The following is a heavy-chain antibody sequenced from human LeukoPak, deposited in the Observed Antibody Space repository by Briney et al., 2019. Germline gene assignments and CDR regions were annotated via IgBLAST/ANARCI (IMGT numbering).Heavy chain of an antibody. J-gene: IGHJ5*02. D-gene: IGHD3-10*01. CDR1: GFTFSSYA. CDR3: AKDRALGDRSPSWFDP. V-gene: IGHV3-23*01. CDR2: ISGSGGST. Sequence: PGGSLRLSCAASGFTFSSYAMSWVRQAPGKGLEWVSAISGSGGSTYYADSVKGRFTISRDNSKNTLYLQMNSLRAEDTAVYYCAKDRALGDRSPSWFDPWGQGTLVTVSS.